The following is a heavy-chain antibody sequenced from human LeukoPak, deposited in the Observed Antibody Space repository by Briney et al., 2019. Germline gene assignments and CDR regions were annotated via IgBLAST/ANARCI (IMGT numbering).Heavy chain of an antibody. CDR3: ARDTYYDILTGYPQREGFDI. Sequence: GASVKVSCKPSGYSFSTFGISWVRQAPGQGLEWMGWISVYNGDTKYAQNFQGRVTMTTDTSTTTAYMELRSLRSDDTAVYYCARDTYYDILTGYPQREGFDIWGQGTMVTVSS. V-gene: IGHV1-18*01. CDR2: ISVYNGDT. D-gene: IGHD3-9*01. J-gene: IGHJ3*02. CDR1: GYSFSTFG.